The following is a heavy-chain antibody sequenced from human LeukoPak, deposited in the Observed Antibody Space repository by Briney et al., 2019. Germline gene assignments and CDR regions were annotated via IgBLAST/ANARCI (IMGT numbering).Heavy chain of an antibody. CDR3: AKEPGKFDY. J-gene: IGHJ4*02. CDR1: GLPLDEFA. Sequence: GGALRLPRVASGLPLDEFAMHWVRQAAGKGVEWVSLISGDGVSTLYAESVKGRFSISRDNRKNSLYLEMNSLRTEDAAMYYGAKEPGKFDYWGQGTLVAVSA. V-gene: IGHV3-43*02. CDR2: ISGDGVST. D-gene: IGHD2-2*01.